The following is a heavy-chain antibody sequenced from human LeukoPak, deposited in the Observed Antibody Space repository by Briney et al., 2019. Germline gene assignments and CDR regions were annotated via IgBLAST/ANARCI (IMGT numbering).Heavy chain of an antibody. Sequence: PGGSLRLSCAASGFTFSSYDMSWVRQAPGKGLEWVSSISGSGDRTIYADSVRGRLTISRDNSKSTLYLQMSSLRAEDTAVYYCAKVPQPDYYFDYWGQGFLVTVSS. CDR1: GFTFSSYD. J-gene: IGHJ4*02. CDR3: AKVPQPDYYFDY. CDR2: ISGSGDRT. V-gene: IGHV3-23*01.